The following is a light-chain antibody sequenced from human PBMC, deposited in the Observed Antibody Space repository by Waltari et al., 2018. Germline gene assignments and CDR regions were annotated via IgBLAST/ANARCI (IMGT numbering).Light chain of an antibody. J-gene: IGLJ3*02. Sequence: QSALSQPASVSGSPGPSITISCTGTSSHIGGPSSVSWYQQHPGKAPKLMIYDVRNRPSGVSYRFSGSKSANTASLTISGLQAEDEADYYCSSYTDSFTVVFGGGTRLTVL. CDR2: DVR. V-gene: IGLV2-14*03. CDR3: SSYTDSFTVV. CDR1: SSHIGGPSS.